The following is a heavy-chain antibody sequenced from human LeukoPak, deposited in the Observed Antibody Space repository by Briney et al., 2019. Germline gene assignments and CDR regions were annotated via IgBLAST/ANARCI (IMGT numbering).Heavy chain of an antibody. D-gene: IGHD2-15*01. CDR3: AKGSYCCSDSCPQYYYYMDV. J-gene: IGHJ6*03. Sequence: PGGSLRLSCAASGFTFNRHGMHWVRQAPGKGLEWVAFIRYDGSDKYYADSVKGRFTISRDNSENTLYLQMNSLRPEDTAVYYCAKGSYCCSDSCPQYYYYMDVWGKGTTVIVSS. CDR2: IRYDGSDK. CDR1: GFTFNRHG. V-gene: IGHV3-30*02.